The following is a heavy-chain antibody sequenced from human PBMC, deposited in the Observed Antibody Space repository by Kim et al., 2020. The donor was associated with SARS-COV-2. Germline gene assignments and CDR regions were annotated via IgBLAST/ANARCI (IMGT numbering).Heavy chain of an antibody. CDR3: ASSSWYATVDY. V-gene: IGHV1-24*01. J-gene: IGHJ4*02. Sequence: TIYAQKFQGRVTMTEDTSTDTAYMELSSLGSEDTAVYYCASSSWYATVDYWGQGTLVTVSS. D-gene: IGHD6-13*01. CDR2: T.